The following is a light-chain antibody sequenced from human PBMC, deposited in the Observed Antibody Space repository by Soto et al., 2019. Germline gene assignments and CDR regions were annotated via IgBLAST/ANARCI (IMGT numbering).Light chain of an antibody. Sequence: QSALTQPASVSGSPGQSITISCTGTNSDVGGYNYVSWYQQHPGKAPKLMIYDVSNRPSGVSNRFSGSKSGNTASLTISGLKAEDEAEYYCSSYTSSSTLEVFGGGTKLTVL. CDR3: SSYTSSSTLEV. V-gene: IGLV2-14*01. J-gene: IGLJ2*01. CDR2: DVS. CDR1: NSDVGGYNY.